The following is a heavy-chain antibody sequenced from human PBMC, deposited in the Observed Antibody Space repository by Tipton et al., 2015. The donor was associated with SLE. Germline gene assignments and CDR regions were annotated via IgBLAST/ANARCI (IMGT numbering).Heavy chain of an antibody. J-gene: IGHJ4*02. CDR2: IKNDGSET. V-gene: IGHV3-74*01. D-gene: IGHD3-10*01. CDR1: GFTFSSYG. Sequence: SLRLSCATSGFTFSSYGMHWVRLAPGKGLVWVAHIKNDGSETNYADSVKGRFTISRDNAKNTLYLQMNNLGVDDSGVYYCSAWFNYWGQGTLVTVSS. CDR3: SAWFNY.